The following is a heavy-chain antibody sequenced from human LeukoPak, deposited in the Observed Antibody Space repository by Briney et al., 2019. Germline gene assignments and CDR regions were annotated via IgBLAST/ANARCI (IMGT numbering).Heavy chain of an antibody. Sequence: GGTLRLSCAASGFTFSSYGMSWVRQAPGKGLEWVSAISGSGGSTYYADSVKGRFTISRDNSKNTLYLQMNSLRAEDTAVYYCAKDLDYYFDYWGQGTLVTVSS. V-gene: IGHV3-23*01. CDR3: AKDLDYYFDY. CDR1: GFTFSSYG. CDR2: ISGSGGST. J-gene: IGHJ4*02.